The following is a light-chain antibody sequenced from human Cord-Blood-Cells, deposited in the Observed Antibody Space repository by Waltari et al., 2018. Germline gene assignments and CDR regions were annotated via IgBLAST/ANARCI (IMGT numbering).Light chain of an antibody. V-gene: IGLV1-44*01. CDR3: AAWDDSLNGWV. CDR2: SNS. J-gene: IGLJ3*02. CDR1: SSNIGSNT. Sequence: QSVLTQPPSASGTPGQRVTISCSGSSSNIGSNTVNWYQHLPGTAPKRLLYSNSQRPSGVPDRCTGSKSGTSASLAISGLQSEDEADYYCAAWDDSLNGWVFGGGTKLTVL.